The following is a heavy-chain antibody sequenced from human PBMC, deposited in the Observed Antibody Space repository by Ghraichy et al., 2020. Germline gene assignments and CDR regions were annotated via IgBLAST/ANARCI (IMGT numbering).Heavy chain of an antibody. Sequence: ASVKVSCKASGYTFTDFYIHWVRQAPGQGLEWMGRINPNSGGANYAQKFKGRVTMARDTSISTAYMEPSRLISDDTAVYYCTRPGVDQNYAGKDWGQGTLVTVSS. CDR1: GYTFTDFY. CDR2: INPNSGGA. D-gene: IGHD1-7*01. CDR3: TRPGVDQNYAGKD. V-gene: IGHV1-2*06. J-gene: IGHJ4*02.